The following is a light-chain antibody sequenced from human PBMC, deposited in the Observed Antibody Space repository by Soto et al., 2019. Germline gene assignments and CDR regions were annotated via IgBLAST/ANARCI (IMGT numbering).Light chain of an antibody. CDR1: QHVDRY. CDR3: QQSSNIPWT. CDR2: SAS. V-gene: IGKV1-39*01. J-gene: IGKJ1*01. Sequence: DIHMTQSPSSLSASVGDIVTITFRTIQHVDRYLSWYQQSPGRAPKLLIYSASSLVSGVPPRFRGSASGAEFTLSISSLQREDFATYFCQQSSNIPWTFGQGTKVDIK.